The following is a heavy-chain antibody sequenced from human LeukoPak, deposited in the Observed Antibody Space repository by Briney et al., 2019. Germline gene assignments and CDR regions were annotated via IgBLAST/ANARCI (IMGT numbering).Heavy chain of an antibody. J-gene: IGHJ4*02. V-gene: IGHV3-23*01. D-gene: IGHD3-3*01. Sequence: GGSLRPSCAASGFIFSSYGMHWVRQAPGKGLEWVSAISGSGGSTYYADSVKGWFTISRDNSKNTLYLQMNSLRAEDTAVYYCAKDFLEWLFDLPYYFDYWGQGTLVTVSS. CDR2: ISGSGGST. CDR3: AKDFLEWLFDLPYYFDY. CDR1: GFIFSSYG.